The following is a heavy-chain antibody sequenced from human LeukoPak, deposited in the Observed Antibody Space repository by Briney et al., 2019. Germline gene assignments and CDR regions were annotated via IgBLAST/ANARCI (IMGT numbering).Heavy chain of an antibody. J-gene: IGHJ5*02. CDR2: INHSGST. CDR1: GGSFSGYY. CDR3: ARGLRSRSA. V-gene: IGHV4-34*01. Sequence: SEALSLTCAVYGGSFSGYYWSWIRQPPGKGLEWIGEINHSGSTNYNPSLKSRVTISVDTSKNQFSLKLSSVTAADTAVYYCARGLRSRSAWGQGTLVTVSS.